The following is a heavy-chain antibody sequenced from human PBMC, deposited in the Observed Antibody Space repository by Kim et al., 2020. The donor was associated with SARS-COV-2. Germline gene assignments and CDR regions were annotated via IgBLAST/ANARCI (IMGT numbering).Heavy chain of an antibody. V-gene: IGHV3-33*01. CDR3: XGEVXXYFDXFHYGXDV. D-gene: IGHD3-9*01. CDR1: GFTFSTYG. J-gene: IGHJ6*01. CDR2: IWYDGSNK. Sequence: GGSLRLSCAASGFTFSTYGMHWVRQAPGKGLXXVAVIWYDGSNKYYADPVKGRXXTSRXXSKNTXDLXXNSLTXEDTAVSYWXGEVXXYFDXFHYGXDVXXXGTTXXVSX.